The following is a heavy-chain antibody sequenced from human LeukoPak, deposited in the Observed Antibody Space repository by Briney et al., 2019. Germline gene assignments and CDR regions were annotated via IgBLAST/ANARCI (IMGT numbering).Heavy chain of an antibody. Sequence: GGSLRLSCAASGFSFSSFAMGWVRQAPGKGLEWVSGISGSGGSTFYAGSVRGRFTISRDNSKNTLYLQMNSLRAEDTAVYYCAKDIDYGGANWGQGTLVIVSS. D-gene: IGHD4-23*01. V-gene: IGHV3-23*01. CDR3: AKDIDYGGAN. CDR1: GFSFSSFA. J-gene: IGHJ4*02. CDR2: ISGSGGST.